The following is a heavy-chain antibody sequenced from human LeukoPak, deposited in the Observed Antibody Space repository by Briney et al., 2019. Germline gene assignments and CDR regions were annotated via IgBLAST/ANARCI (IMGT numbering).Heavy chain of an antibody. J-gene: IGHJ4*02. CDR2: IIPIFGTA. CDR3: AREGEYYGSGSYYDH. CDR1: GGTFSSYA. V-gene: IGHV1-69*13. Sequence: SVKVSCKASGGTFSSYAISWVRQAPGQGLEWMGGIIPIFGTANYAQKFQGRVTITADESTSTAYMELSSLRSEDTAVYYCAREGEYYGSGSYYDHWGQGTLVTVSS. D-gene: IGHD3-10*01.